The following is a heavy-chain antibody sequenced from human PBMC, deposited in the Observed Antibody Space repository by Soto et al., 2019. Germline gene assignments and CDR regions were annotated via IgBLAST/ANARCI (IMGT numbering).Heavy chain of an antibody. CDR1: GFTFSSYA. Sequence: QVQLVESGGGVVQPGRSLRLSCAASGFTFSSYAMHWVRQAPGKGLEWVAVISYDGSNKYYADSVKGRFTISRDNSKNTLYLQMNSLRAEDTAVYYCARDLCGGDCYSNGGYWGQGTLVTVSS. D-gene: IGHD2-21*02. CDR2: ISYDGSNK. V-gene: IGHV3-30-3*01. J-gene: IGHJ4*02. CDR3: ARDLCGGDCYSNGGY.